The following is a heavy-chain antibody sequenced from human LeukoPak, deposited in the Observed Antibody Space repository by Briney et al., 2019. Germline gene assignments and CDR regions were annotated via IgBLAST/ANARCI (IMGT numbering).Heavy chain of an antibody. V-gene: IGHV3-30-3*01. J-gene: IGHJ4*02. Sequence: GGSLRLSCAASGFTFSSYAMHWVRQAPGKGLEWVAVISYDGSDKYYADSVKGRFTISRDNAKNSLYLQMNSLRAEDTAVYYCARDLETYWGQGTLVTVSS. CDR3: ARDLETY. CDR1: GFTFSSYA. CDR2: ISYDGSDK.